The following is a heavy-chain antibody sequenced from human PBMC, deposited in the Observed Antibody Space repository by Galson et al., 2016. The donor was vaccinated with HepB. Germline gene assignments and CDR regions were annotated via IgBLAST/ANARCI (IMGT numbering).Heavy chain of an antibody. D-gene: IGHD2-21*01. CDR3: TRSTLGGEGDY. CDR2: IDPSDSFP. V-gene: IGHV5-10-1*01. J-gene: IGHJ4*02. Sequence: QSGAEVKKPGESLRISCRGSGYSFRSYWISWVRQMPGKGLEWMGRIDPSDSFPNYSPSFQGHVTVSADKSISTAYLQLNSLKASDTAIYYCTRSTLGGEGDYWGQGTLVTVSS. CDR1: GYSFRSYW.